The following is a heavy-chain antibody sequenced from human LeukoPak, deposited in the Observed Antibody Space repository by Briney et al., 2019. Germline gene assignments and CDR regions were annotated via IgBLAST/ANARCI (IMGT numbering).Heavy chain of an antibody. CDR1: GGSISSYY. CDR2: IYYSGST. J-gene: IGHJ4*02. Sequence: SETLSLTYTVSGGSISSYYWSWIRQPPGKGLEWIGYIYYSGSTNYNPSLKSRVTISVDTSKNQFSLKLSSVTAADTAVYYCARFSSTSSFDYWGQGTLVTVSS. CDR3: ARFSSTSSFDY. D-gene: IGHD2-2*01. V-gene: IGHV4-59*01.